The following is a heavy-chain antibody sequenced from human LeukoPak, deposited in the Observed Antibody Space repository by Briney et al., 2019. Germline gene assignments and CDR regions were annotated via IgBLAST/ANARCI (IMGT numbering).Heavy chain of an antibody. CDR2: ISDTGSTI. V-gene: IGHV3-48*03. D-gene: IGHD3-16*01. CDR3: ARALLANLYYFDY. J-gene: IGHJ4*02. CDR1: GFPFSSYE. Sequence: QTGGSLRLSCAASGFPFSSYEMNWVRQAPGKGLEWVSYISDTGSTICYADSVKGRFTISRDNAKNSLYLQMNSLRAEDTAVYYCARALLANLYYFDYWGQGTLVTVSS.